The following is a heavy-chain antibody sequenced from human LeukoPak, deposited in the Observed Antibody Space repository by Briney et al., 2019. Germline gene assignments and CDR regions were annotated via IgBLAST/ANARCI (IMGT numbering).Heavy chain of an antibody. CDR1: RGTFSSYA. J-gene: IGHJ4*02. D-gene: IGHD3-22*01. V-gene: IGHV1-69*05. CDR2: IIPIFGTA. Sequence: SVKVSCKASRGTFSSYAISWVRQAPGQGLEWLGGIIPIFGTANYAQKFQGRVTITTDESTSTAYMELSSLRSEDTAVYYCARRYYDSSGYYYFDYWGQGTLVTVSS. CDR3: ARRYYDSSGYYYFDY.